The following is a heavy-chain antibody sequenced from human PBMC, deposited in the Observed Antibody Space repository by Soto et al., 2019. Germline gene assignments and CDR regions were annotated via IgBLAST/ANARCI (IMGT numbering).Heavy chain of an antibody. J-gene: IGHJ6*02. CDR2: IYYSGST. V-gene: IGHV4-39*01. CDR3: AGHTRTAMVSWWGGRGGMDV. CDR1: GGSISSSSYY. Sequence: SETLSLTCTVSGGSISSSSYYWGWIRQPPGKGLEWIGSIYYSGSTYYNPSLKSRVTISVETSKNQFSLKLNAVTAADAAVHYCAGHTRTAMVSWWGGRGGMDVWGQGTTVTVSS. D-gene: IGHD5-18*01.